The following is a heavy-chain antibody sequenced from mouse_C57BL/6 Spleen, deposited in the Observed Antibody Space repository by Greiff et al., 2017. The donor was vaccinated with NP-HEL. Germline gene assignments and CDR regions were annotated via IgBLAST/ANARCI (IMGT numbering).Heavy chain of an antibody. V-gene: IGHV1-15*01. CDR1: GYTFTDYE. J-gene: IGHJ4*01. Sequence: QVHVKQSGAELVRPGASVTLSCKASGYTFTDYEMHWVKQTPVHGLEWIGAIDPETGGTAYNQKFKGKAILTADKSSSTAYMELRSLTSEDSAVYYCTIYYDYFHYYAMDYWGQGTSVTVSS. CDR3: TIYYDYFHYYAMDY. CDR2: IDPETGGT. D-gene: IGHD2-4*01.